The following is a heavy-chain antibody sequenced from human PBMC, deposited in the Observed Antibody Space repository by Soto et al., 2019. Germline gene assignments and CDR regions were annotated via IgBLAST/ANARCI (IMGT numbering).Heavy chain of an antibody. D-gene: IGHD2-15*01. CDR3: ARSCSGGSCYARYYYYYGMDV. CDR1: GGTFSSYA. V-gene: IGHV1-69*01. CDR2: SIPILGTA. Sequence: QVQLVQSGAEVKKPGSSVKVSCKASGGTFSSYAISWVRQAPGQGVDWMGGSIPILGTANYAQKFKGRVTVTADESTSTAYMELSSLRSEDTAVYYCARSCSGGSCYARYYYYYGMDVWGQGTTVTVSS. J-gene: IGHJ6*02.